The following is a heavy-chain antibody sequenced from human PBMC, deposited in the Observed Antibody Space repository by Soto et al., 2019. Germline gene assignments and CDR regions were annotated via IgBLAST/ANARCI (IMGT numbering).Heavy chain of an antibody. Sequence: QVQLVQSGAEVKKPGSSVRVSCKASGGTLRNYGISWVRQAPGQGLEWMGGIIPVFGTANYAQKFQGRVTITADESTSTWYMDVTSLRSEDTAVYYCSRGDATKIVVTTYYGMDVWGQGTTVTVSS. V-gene: IGHV1-69*12. CDR2: IIPVFGTA. CDR1: GGTLRNYG. J-gene: IGHJ6*02. CDR3: SRGDATKIVVTTYYGMDV. D-gene: IGHD4-17*01.